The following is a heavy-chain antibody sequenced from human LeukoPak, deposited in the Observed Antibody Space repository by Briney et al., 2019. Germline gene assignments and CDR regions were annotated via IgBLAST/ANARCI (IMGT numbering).Heavy chain of an antibody. CDR3: ARGPYDSSGYSFGY. CDR2: IYYSGST. D-gene: IGHD3-22*01. J-gene: IGHJ4*02. Sequence: SETLSLTCTVSGGSISSYYWSWIRQPPGKGLEWIGYIYYSGSTNYNPSLKSRVTISVDTFKNQFSLKLSSVTAADTAVYYCARGPYDSSGYSFGYWGQGTLVTVSS. V-gene: IGHV4-59*01. CDR1: GGSISSYY.